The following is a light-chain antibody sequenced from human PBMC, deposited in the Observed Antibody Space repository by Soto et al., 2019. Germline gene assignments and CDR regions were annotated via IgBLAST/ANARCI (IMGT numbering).Light chain of an antibody. Sequence: QSALTQPRSVSGSPGQSVTISCTGTSSDVGGYNYVSWYQQHPGKAPKLMIYDVTKRPSGVPDRFSGSKSGNTASLTISGLQAEDKADYYCCSYAGSNTFLFGGGTKLTVL. CDR1: SSDVGGYNY. CDR3: CSYAGSNTFL. J-gene: IGLJ2*01. CDR2: DVT. V-gene: IGLV2-11*01.